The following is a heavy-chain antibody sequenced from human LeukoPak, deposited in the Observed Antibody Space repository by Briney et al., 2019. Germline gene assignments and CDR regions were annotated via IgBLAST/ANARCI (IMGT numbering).Heavy chain of an antibody. CDR3: ARGDNSDWFDP. Sequence: PSETLSLTCTVSGGSISSYYWSWIRQPPGKGLEWIGYIYYSGSTNYNPSLKSRVTISVDTSKNQFSLKLSSVTAADTAVYYCARGDNSDWFDPWGQGTLVTVSS. CDR2: IYYSGST. CDR1: GGSISSYY. D-gene: IGHD2-15*01. J-gene: IGHJ5*02. V-gene: IGHV4-59*01.